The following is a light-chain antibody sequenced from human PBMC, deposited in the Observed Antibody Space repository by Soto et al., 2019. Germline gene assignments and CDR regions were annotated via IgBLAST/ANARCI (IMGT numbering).Light chain of an antibody. CDR1: SSDVGGYNY. Sequence: QSVLTQPPSASGSPGHSVTISCTGTSSDVGGYNYVSWYQQHPGKAPKLMIYEVNKRPSGVPDRFSGSKSGNTASLTVTGLQAEDEADYYCSSYGGTNTLVVFGGGTKLTVL. J-gene: IGLJ2*01. CDR3: SSYGGTNTLVV. CDR2: EVN. V-gene: IGLV2-8*01.